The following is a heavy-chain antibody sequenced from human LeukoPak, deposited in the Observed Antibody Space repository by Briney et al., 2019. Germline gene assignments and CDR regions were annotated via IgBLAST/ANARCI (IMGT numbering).Heavy chain of an antibody. Sequence: KSGGSLRLSCAASGFTFSSYSMNWVRQAPGKGLEWVSSISSSSSYIYYADSMKGRFTISRDNAKNSLYLQMNSLRAEDTAVYYCARVPRWLTFYYFDYWGQGTLVTVSS. V-gene: IGHV3-21*01. CDR1: GFTFSSYS. CDR3: ARVPRWLTFYYFDY. J-gene: IGHJ4*02. D-gene: IGHD5-24*01. CDR2: ISSSSSYI.